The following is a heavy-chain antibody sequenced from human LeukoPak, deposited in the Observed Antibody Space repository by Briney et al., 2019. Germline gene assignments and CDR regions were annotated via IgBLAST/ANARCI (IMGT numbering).Heavy chain of an antibody. J-gene: IGHJ5*02. CDR1: GGSISSYY. D-gene: IGHD3-22*01. V-gene: IGHV4-59*01. Sequence: SETLSLTCTVPGGSISSYYWSWIRQPPGKGLEWIGYIYYSGSTNYNPSLKSRVTISVDTSKNQLSLKLSSVTAADTAVYYCARELNYYDSSGYYFNWFDPWGQGTLVTVSS. CDR3: ARELNYYDSSGYYFNWFDP. CDR2: IYYSGST.